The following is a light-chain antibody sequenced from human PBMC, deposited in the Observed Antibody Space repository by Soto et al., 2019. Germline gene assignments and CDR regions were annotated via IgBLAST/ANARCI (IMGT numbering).Light chain of an antibody. J-gene: IGLJ2*01. CDR3: QVWDSREV. CDR2: YDS. V-gene: IGLV3-21*04. CDR1: NIGSNS. Sequence: SYELTQPPSVSVAPGETARIPCGANNIGSNSVHWYQQKPGQAPVLIIYYDSDRPSGIPERFSASNSGNTATLTISRVEAGDEDDYLCQVWDSREVFGGGTKLTVL.